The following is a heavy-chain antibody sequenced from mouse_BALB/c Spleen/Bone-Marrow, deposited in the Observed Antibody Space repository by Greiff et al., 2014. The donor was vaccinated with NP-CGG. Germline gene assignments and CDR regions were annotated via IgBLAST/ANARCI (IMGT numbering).Heavy chain of an antibody. CDR2: IDPYSGGS. CDR1: GYTFTNYN. D-gene: IGHD1-1*01. CDR3: ARRVYYDYYAMDY. V-gene: IGHV1S135*01. J-gene: IGHJ4*01. Sequence: VQLKESGPELVKPGASVKVSCKASGYTFTNYNMYWVKQSHGKSLEWIGYIDPYSGGSRYNQNFKGKATLKVDKSSSTACMHLNSLTSEDSAVYYCARRVYYDYYAMDYWGQGTSVTVSS.